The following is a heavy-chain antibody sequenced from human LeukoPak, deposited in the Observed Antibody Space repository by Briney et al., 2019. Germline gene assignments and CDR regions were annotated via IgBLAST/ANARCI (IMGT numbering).Heavy chain of an antibody. Sequence: GGSLRLSCAASGFTFSSYAMSWVRQAPGKGLEWVSGVSGSGGSTYYADSVKGRCTISRDNSKNTLYLQMNSLRAEDTAVYYCTKVLVSMVRGAFDYWGQGTLVTVSS. CDR1: GFTFSSYA. J-gene: IGHJ4*02. V-gene: IGHV3-23*01. CDR2: VSGSGGST. D-gene: IGHD3-10*01. CDR3: TKVLVSMVRGAFDY.